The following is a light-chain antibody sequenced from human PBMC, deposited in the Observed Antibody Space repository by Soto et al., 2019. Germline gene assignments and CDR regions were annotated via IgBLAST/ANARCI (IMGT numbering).Light chain of an antibody. CDR2: EAS. J-gene: IGKJ2*01. V-gene: IGKV1-5*03. CDR3: QEYKTYA. Sequence: DIQMTQSPSTLSASVGDRVTITCRASQNFGSWLAWYQQKPGKAPKLLIFEASTLENGVPSRFSGRRSETEFTLTISSLQTDDSATYFCQEYKTYAFGPGTKVDIK. CDR1: QNFGSW.